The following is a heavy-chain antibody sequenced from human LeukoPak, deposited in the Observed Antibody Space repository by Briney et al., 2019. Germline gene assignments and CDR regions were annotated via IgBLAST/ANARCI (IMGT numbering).Heavy chain of an antibody. CDR2: IYYSGST. Sequence: PSETLSLTCTVSGGSISSGSYYWGWIRQPPGKGLEWIGYIYYSGSTNYNPSLKSRVTISVDTSKNQFSLKLSSVTAADTAVYYCARVSSSGSLVPWGQGTLVTVSS. CDR1: GGSISSGSYY. CDR3: ARVSSSGSLVP. V-gene: IGHV4-61*01. D-gene: IGHD6-19*01. J-gene: IGHJ5*02.